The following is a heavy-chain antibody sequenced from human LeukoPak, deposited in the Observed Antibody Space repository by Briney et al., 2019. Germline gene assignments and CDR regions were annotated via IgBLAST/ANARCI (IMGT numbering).Heavy chain of an antibody. D-gene: IGHD6-6*01. J-gene: IGHJ4*02. Sequence: GGSLRLSCAASGFTFSSYWMHWVRQAPGKGLVWVSRINSDGSSTSYAGSVKGRFTISRDNAKNTLYLQMNSLRAEDTAVYYCARGGLGSIAARYFDYWGQGTLVTVSS. CDR1: GFTFSSYW. CDR3: ARGGLGSIAARYFDY. CDR2: INSDGSST. V-gene: IGHV3-74*01.